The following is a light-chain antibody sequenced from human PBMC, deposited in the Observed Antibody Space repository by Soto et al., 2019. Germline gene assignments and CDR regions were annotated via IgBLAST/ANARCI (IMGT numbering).Light chain of an antibody. J-gene: IGKJ1*01. Sequence: DIQMTQSPSSLSASVGDRVTITCRASQSMSSYLNWYQQKPGKAPKLLIYAASSLQSGVPSRFSGSGSGKDFTLTISSLQPEDFATYYCQQSYSNPKTFGQGTKVEIK. CDR1: QSMSSY. CDR3: QQSYSNPKT. V-gene: IGKV1-39*01. CDR2: AAS.